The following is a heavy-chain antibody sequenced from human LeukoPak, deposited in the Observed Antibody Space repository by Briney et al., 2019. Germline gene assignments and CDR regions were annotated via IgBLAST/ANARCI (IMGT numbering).Heavy chain of an antibody. CDR3: ARYEVTGCSSTSCYGGAFDI. CDR1: GGSFSGYY. D-gene: IGHD2-2*01. Sequence: ETLSLTCAVYGGSFSGYYWSWIRQPPGKGLEWIGEINHSGSTNYNPSLKSRVTISVDTSKNQFSLKLSSVTAADTAVYYCARYEVTGCSSTSCYGGAFDIWGQGTMVTVSS. J-gene: IGHJ3*02. V-gene: IGHV4-34*01. CDR2: INHSGST.